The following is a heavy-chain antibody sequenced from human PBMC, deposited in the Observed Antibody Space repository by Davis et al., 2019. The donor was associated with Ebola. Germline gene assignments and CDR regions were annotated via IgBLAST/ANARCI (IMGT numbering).Heavy chain of an antibody. Sequence: PSETLSLTCAVYGDSFSGYYWTWIRQPPGKGLEWIGEINHSGSTNNNPSLKSRVTISLDTSKKQFSLNLSSVTAADTAVYYCARRGPNYYYYYYGMDVWGQGTTVIVSS. V-gene: IGHV4-34*01. J-gene: IGHJ6*02. CDR2: INHSGST. CDR1: GDSFSGYY. CDR3: ARRGPNYYYYYYGMDV.